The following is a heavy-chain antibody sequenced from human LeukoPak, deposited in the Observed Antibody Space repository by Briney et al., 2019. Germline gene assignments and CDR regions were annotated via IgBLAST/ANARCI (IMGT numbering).Heavy chain of an antibody. CDR2: ISYDGSNK. V-gene: IGHV3-30*04. CDR1: GFTFSSYA. Sequence: GGSLRLSCAASGFTFSSYAMHWVRQAPGKGLEWVAVISYDGSNKYYADSVKGRFTISRDNSKNTLYLQMNSLRAEDTAVYYCARDLFGELPFDYWGQGTLVTVSS. D-gene: IGHD3-10*01. CDR3: ARDLFGELPFDY. J-gene: IGHJ4*02.